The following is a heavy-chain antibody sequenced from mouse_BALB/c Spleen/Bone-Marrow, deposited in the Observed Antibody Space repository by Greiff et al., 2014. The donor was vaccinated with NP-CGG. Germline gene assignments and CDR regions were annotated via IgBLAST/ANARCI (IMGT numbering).Heavy chain of an antibody. Sequence: VQLQQSGAELVRPGTSVKVSCKGSGYAFTNYLIGWVKQRPGQGLEWIGVINSGSGGTKYNEKFKGKATLTADKSSSTAYTQLSSLTSDDSAVYFCARAITDAMDYWGQGTSVTVSS. CDR3: ARAITDAMDY. CDR2: INSGSGGT. D-gene: IGHD2-4*01. J-gene: IGHJ4*01. V-gene: IGHV1-54*01. CDR1: GYAFTNYL.